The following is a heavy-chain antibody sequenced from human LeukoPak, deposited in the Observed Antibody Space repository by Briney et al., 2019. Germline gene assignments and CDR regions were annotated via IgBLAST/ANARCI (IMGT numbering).Heavy chain of an antibody. V-gene: IGHV3-21*01. J-gene: IGHJ4*02. D-gene: IGHD4-17*01. Sequence: PGGSLRLSCAASGFTFSSYSMNWVRQAPGKGLEWVSSISSSSSYIYYADSVEGRFTISRDNAKNSLYLQMNSLRAEDTAVYYCARDPGGDLGDYWGQGTLVTVSS. CDR1: GFTFSSYS. CDR3: ARDPGGDLGDY. CDR2: ISSSSSYI.